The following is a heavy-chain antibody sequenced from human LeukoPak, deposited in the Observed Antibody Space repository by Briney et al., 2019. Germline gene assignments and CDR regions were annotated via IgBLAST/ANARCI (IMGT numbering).Heavy chain of an antibody. CDR3: ARDGITMRILEY. D-gene: IGHD3-10*01. V-gene: IGHV3-21*01. J-gene: IGHJ4*02. CDR1: GLTFSSYS. Sequence: GGSLRLSCEASGLTFSSYSMNWVRQAPGKGLEWVSSITSSSIYKYYADSMKGRFTISRDNAKNSLYLQMDSLRAEDTAVYYCARDGITMRILEYWGQGTLVTASS. CDR2: ITSSSIYK.